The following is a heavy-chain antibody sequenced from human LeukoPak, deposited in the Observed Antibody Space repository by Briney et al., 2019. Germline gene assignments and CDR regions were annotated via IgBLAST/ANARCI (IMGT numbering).Heavy chain of an antibody. V-gene: IGHV1-2*02. D-gene: IGHD3-10*01. CDR1: GYSFTDYN. CDR2: INPNSGAT. Sequence: GASVKVSCKTSGYSFTDYNIHWVRQVPGQGLEWMGWINPNSGATNYTQNFRGRVTMTSDTSVSIVFLELSRLRSDDTAVYYCAKAVRRMLLFGDVSGDAYDIWGQGTMVTVSS. CDR3: AKAVRRMLLFGDVSGDAYDI. J-gene: IGHJ3*02.